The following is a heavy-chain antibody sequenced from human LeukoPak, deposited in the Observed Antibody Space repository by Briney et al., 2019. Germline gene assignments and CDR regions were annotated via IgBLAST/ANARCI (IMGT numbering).Heavy chain of an antibody. Sequence: ASVKVSCTASGYTFTSYDINCVRQATGQGLEWMGWMNPNSGNTGYAQKVQGRVTMTRNTSISTAYMELSSLRSEDTAVYYCARGRRGGYNRYYFDYWGQGTLVTVSS. CDR1: GYTFTSYD. J-gene: IGHJ4*02. D-gene: IGHD5-24*01. CDR3: ARGRRGGYNRYYFDY. V-gene: IGHV1-8*01. CDR2: MNPNSGNT.